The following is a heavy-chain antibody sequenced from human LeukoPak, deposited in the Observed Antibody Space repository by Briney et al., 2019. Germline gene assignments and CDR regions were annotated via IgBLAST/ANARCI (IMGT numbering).Heavy chain of an antibody. CDR2: IRYDGSNK. Sequence: GGSLRLSCAASGFTFTDYYMSWFRQAPGKGLEWVAFIRYDGSNKYYADSVKGRFTISRDNSKNTLYLQMNSLRAEDMAVYYCARDPDPRRTFGQLDYWGQGTLVTVSS. CDR1: GFTFTDYY. J-gene: IGHJ4*02. CDR3: ARDPDPRRTFGQLDY. V-gene: IGHV3-30*02. D-gene: IGHD3/OR15-3a*01.